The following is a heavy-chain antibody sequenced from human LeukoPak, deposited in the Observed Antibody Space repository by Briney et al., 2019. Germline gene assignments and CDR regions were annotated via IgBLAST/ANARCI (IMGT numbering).Heavy chain of an antibody. Sequence: GASVKVSCKGSGYTFSSYALHWLRQAPGQRPEWMGWINPGNGDTKYSQKFQDRVTFTRDTSASIVSMELSSLKSEDTAVYYCARVWGSGYRGPDYWGQGTLVTVSS. CDR3: ARVWGSGYRGPDY. D-gene: IGHD3-22*01. V-gene: IGHV1-3*01. J-gene: IGHJ4*02. CDR1: GYTFSSYA. CDR2: INPGNGDT.